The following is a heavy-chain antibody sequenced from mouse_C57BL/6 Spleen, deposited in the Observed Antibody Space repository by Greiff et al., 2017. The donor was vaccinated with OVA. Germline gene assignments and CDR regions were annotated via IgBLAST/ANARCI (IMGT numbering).Heavy chain of an antibody. Sequence: QVQLQQPGTELVKPGASVKLSCKASGYTFTSYWMHWVKQRPGQGLEWIGNINPSNGGTNYNEKFKSKATLTVDKSSSTAYMQLSSLTSEDSAVDYCARGGYGGRYFDVWGTGTTVTVSS. CDR3: ARGGYGGRYFDV. CDR1: GYTFTSYW. V-gene: IGHV1-53*01. CDR2: INPSNGGT. J-gene: IGHJ1*03. D-gene: IGHD1-1*01.